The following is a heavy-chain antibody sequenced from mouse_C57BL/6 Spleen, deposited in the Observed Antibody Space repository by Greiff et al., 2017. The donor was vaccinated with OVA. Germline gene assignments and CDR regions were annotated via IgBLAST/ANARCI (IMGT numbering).Heavy chain of an antibody. CDR1: GYTFTSYW. Sequence: QVQLQQPGTELVKPGASVKLSCKASGYTFTSYWMHWVKQRPGQGLEWIGNINPSNGGTNYNEKFKSKATLTVDKSSSTAYMQLSSLTSEDSAVYYCARSIYGSSYWCVDVWGTGTTVTVSS. V-gene: IGHV1-53*01. J-gene: IGHJ1*03. D-gene: IGHD1-1*01. CDR3: ARSIYGSSYWCVDV. CDR2: INPSNGGT.